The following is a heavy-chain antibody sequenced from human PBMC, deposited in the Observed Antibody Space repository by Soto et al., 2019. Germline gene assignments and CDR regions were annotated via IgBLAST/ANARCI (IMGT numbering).Heavy chain of an antibody. Sequence: QVQLQESGPGLVKPSQTLSLTCTVSGGSISSDYYYWIWIGQPPGKGLEWIGYIYYSGRTAYNPSLKSRINISLDTSKTQFSLSLNSLNAADTAVYYCAGELSNSPEYLDCCGLGTLVTVAS. J-gene: IGHJ4*02. CDR1: GGSISSDYYY. V-gene: IGHV4-30-4*01. D-gene: IGHD6-6*01. CDR2: IYYSGRT. CDR3: AGELSNSPEYLDC.